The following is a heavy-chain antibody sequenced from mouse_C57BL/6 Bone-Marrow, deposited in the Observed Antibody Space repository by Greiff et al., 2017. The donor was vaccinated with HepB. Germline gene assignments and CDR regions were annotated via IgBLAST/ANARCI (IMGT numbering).Heavy chain of an antibody. D-gene: IGHD2-14*01. CDR1: GFTFSSYA. CDR2: ISSGGDYI. V-gene: IGHV5-9-1*02. J-gene: IGHJ1*03. CDR3: TRDRDGWYFDV. Sequence: EVQLVESGEGLVKPGGSLKLSCAASGFTFSSYAMSWVRQTPEKRLEWVACISSGGDYIYYADTVKGRFTISRDNARNTLYLQMSSLKSEDTAMYYCTRDRDGWYFDVWGTGATVTVAS.